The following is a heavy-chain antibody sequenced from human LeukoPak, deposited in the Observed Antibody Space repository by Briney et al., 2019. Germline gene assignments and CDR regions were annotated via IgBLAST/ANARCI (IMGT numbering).Heavy chain of an antibody. V-gene: IGHV4-39*07. CDR1: GGSISSSSYY. CDR3: ARGRGYCSGGSCYSPWYYYGMDV. J-gene: IGHJ6*02. CDR2: IYYSGST. D-gene: IGHD2-15*01. Sequence: SETLSLTCTVSGGSISSSSYYWGWIRQPPGKGLEWIGSIYYSGSTNYNPSLKSRVTISVDTSKNQFSLKLSPVTAADTAVYYCARGRGYCSGGSCYSPWYYYGMDVWGQGTTVTVSS.